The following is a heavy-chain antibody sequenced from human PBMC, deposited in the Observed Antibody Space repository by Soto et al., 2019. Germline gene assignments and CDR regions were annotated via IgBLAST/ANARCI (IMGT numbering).Heavy chain of an antibody. CDR1: GDTISTGGYT. D-gene: IGHD5-12*01. Sequence: PSETLSLTCDVSGDTISTGGYTWAWIRQPPGKALEWIGHTYHSGNPYYNPSLKSRVIISVDRSKNQFSLKLSSVAAADTAVYCCARHTDIVSSTVYNWGQGILVTVS. CDR2: TYHSGNP. V-gene: IGHV4-30-2*01. CDR3: ARHTDIVSSTVYN. J-gene: IGHJ4*02.